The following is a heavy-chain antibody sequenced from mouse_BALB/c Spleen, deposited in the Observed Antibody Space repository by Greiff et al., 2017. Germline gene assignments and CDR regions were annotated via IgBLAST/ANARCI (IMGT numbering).Heavy chain of an antibody. V-gene: IGHV14-3*02. CDR3: ARSAYGNYIYYAMDY. J-gene: IGHJ4*01. CDR2: IDPANGNT. D-gene: IGHD2-10*02. CDR1: GFNIKDTY. Sequence: EVQVVESGAELVKPGASVKLSCTASGFNIKDTYMHWVKQRPEQGLEWIGRIDPANGNTKYDPKFQGKATITADTSSNTAYLQLSSLTSEDTAVYYCARSAYGNYIYYAMDYWGQGTSVTVSS.